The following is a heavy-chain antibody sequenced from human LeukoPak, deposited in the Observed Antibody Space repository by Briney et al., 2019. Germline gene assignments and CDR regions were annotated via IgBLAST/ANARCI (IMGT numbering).Heavy chain of an antibody. J-gene: IGHJ4*02. CDR1: GFTFSSYG. V-gene: IGHV3-30*18. CDR2: ISYDGSNK. Sequence: GGSLRLSCAASGFTFSSYGMHWVRQAPGKGLEWVAVISYDGSNKYYADSVKGRFTISRDNSKNTLYLQMNSLRAEDTAVYYCAKDDRWLQFCCWGQGTLVTVSA. D-gene: IGHD5-24*01. CDR3: AKDDRWLQFCC.